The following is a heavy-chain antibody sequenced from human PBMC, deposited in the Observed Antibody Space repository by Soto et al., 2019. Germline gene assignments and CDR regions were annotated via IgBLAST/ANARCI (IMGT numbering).Heavy chain of an antibody. J-gene: IGHJ5*02. CDR2: ISSSSSNK. Sequence: EVQLVESGGGLVKPGGSLRLSCAASGFTFSSYSMNWVRQAPGKGLEWVSCISSSSSNKYYADSVKGRFTISRDNAKNSLYLQMNGLRAEDTAVYYCARDRGSSGWYAGGWFDPWGQGTLVTVSS. CDR3: ARDRGSSGWYAGGWFDP. V-gene: IGHV3-21*01. D-gene: IGHD6-19*01. CDR1: GFTFSSYS.